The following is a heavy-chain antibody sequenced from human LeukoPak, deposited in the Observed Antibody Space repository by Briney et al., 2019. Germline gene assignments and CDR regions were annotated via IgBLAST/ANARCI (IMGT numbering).Heavy chain of an antibody. V-gene: IGHV3-7*03. J-gene: IGHJ4*02. CDR2: IKQDGSEK. Sequence: GGSLRLPCAASGFIFNNCWMSWVRQAPGKGLEWVANIKQDGSEKYYMDSVKGRFTISRDNAKNSLYLQMNSLRAEDTAVYYCARISSGWYGSDYWGQGTLVTVSS. CDR1: GFIFNNCW. D-gene: IGHD6-19*01. CDR3: ARISSGWYGSDY.